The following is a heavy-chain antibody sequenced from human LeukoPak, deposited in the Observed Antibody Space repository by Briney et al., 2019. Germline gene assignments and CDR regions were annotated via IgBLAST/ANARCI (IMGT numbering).Heavy chain of an antibody. J-gene: IGHJ6*03. CDR2: IYYSGST. CDR3: ARVEVGYYYMDV. CDR1: GGSISSHY. D-gene: IGHD3-22*01. V-gene: IGHV4-59*11. Sequence: SETLSLTCTVSGGSISSHYWSWIRQPPGKGLEWIGYIYYSGSTNYNPSLKSRVTISVDTSKNQFSLKLSSVTAADTAVYYCARVEVGYYYMDVWGKGTTVTVSS.